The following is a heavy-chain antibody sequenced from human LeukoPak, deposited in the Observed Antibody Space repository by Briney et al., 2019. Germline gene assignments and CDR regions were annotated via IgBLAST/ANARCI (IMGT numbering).Heavy chain of an antibody. D-gene: IGHD3-22*01. CDR2: IYASGNT. Sequence: SETLSLTCTASGGSISSYYWSWVRQPAGKGLEWIGRIYASGNTNYNPSLKGRSTMTVDTSKNQCSLKLSSVTSADTAVYYYARVLYDSKGGIGYWGQGTLVTVSS. V-gene: IGHV4-4*07. CDR1: GGSISSYY. CDR3: ARVLYDSKGGIGY. J-gene: IGHJ4*02.